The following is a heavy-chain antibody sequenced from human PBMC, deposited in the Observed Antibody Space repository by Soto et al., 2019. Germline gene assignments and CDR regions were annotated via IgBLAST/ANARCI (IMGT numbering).Heavy chain of an antibody. Sequence: PSETLSLTCTVSGGSVSSGSYYWSWIRQPPWKGLEWIGYIYYSGSTNYNPSLKSRVTISVDTSKNQFSLKLSSVTAADTAVYYCARGPYYDILTGYYPHFDYWGQGXLVTVSS. J-gene: IGHJ4*02. CDR1: GGSVSSGSYY. CDR2: IYYSGST. CDR3: ARGPYYDILTGYYPHFDY. D-gene: IGHD3-9*01. V-gene: IGHV4-61*01.